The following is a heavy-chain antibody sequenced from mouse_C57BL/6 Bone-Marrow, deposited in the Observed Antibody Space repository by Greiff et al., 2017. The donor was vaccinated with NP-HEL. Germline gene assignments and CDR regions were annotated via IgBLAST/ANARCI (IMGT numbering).Heavy chain of an antibody. J-gene: IGHJ1*03. V-gene: IGHV1-80*01. CDR3: ARRGVTTVVATRYWYCDV. Sequence: QVQLQQSGAELVKPGASVKISCKASGYAFSSYWMNWVKQRPGKGLEWIGQIYPGDGDTNYNGKFKGKATLTADKSSSTAYMQLSSLTSEDSAVYFCARRGVTTVVATRYWYCDVWGTGTTVTVSS. CDR1: GYAFSSYW. D-gene: IGHD1-1*01. CDR2: IYPGDGDT.